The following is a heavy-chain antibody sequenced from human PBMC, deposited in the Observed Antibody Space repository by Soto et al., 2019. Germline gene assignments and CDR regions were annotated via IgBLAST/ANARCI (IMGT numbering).Heavy chain of an antibody. CDR3: AREIGYYDILTGYSGFDP. J-gene: IGHJ5*02. V-gene: IGHV4-30-4*01. CDR1: GGSISSGDYY. D-gene: IGHD3-9*01. Sequence: PSETLSLTCTVSGGSISSGDYYWSWIRQPPGKGLEWIGYIYYSGSTYYNPSLKSRVTISVDTSKNQFSLKLSSVTAADTAVYYCAREIGYYDILTGYSGFDPWGQGTLVTVSS. CDR2: IYYSGST.